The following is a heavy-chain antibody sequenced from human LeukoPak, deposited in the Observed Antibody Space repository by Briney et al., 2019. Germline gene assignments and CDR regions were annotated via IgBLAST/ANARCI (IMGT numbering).Heavy chain of an antibody. J-gene: IGHJ4*02. CDR2: INAGNGKT. D-gene: IGHD4-17*01. CDR1: GYSFSDYA. V-gene: IGHV1-3*01. CDR3: ARGRWTATETTYYLDY. Sequence: ASVKVSCKSSGYSFSDYAIQWVRQAPGQRPEWMGWINAGNGKTKYSQNFQGRGTITRDRSASTAYMELSSLRSEDTSIYYCARGRWTATETTYYLDYWGQGTLVTVSS.